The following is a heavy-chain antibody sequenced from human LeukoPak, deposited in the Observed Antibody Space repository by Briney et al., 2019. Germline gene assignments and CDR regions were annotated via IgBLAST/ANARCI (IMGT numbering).Heavy chain of an antibody. Sequence: GGSLRLSCAASGFTFSSYAMSWVRQAPGKGLEWVSAISGSGGITYYADSVKGRFTISRDNSKNSLYLKMNSLRAEDTAVYYCAKDAPPSMVRGELYYYYYGMDVWGQGTTVTVSS. J-gene: IGHJ6*02. CDR1: GFTFSSYA. D-gene: IGHD3-10*01. CDR2: ISGSGGIT. V-gene: IGHV3-23*01. CDR3: AKDAPPSMVRGELYYYYYGMDV.